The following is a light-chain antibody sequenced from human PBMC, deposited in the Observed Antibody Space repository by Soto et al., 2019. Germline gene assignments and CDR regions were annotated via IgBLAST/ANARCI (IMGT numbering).Light chain of an antibody. J-gene: IGKJ3*01. V-gene: IGKV1-33*01. CDR3: QHYDNLPPFT. CDR2: GAS. Sequence: DIQMTQSPSSLSASVGARVSITCPASQDIRTSLSWFQQKPGRAPKLLIYGASNLETGVPSRFRGSGSGTDFTFTISSLQPEDIATYYCQHYDNLPPFTFGPGTKVDIK. CDR1: QDIRTS.